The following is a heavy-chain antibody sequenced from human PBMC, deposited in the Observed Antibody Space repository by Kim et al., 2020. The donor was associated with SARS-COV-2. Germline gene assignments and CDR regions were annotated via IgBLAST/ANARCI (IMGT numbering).Heavy chain of an antibody. V-gene: IGHV4-39*01. D-gene: IGHD1-26*01. J-gene: IGHJ4*02. CDR3: ASDEWELRLLDY. Sequence: YYNPSLKSRVTISVDTSKNQFSLKLSSVTAADTAVYYCASDEWELRLLDYWGQGTLVTVSS.